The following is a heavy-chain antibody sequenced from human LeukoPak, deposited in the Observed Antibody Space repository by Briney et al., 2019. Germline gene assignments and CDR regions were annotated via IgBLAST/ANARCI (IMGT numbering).Heavy chain of an antibody. CDR1: GFTFSEYY. Sequence: TAGGSLRLSCAASGFTFSEYYMTSIRQAPGNGLTWVSYISSSGPYTNYADSVQGRFTVSRDNAKNSLFLHMTSLRAEDTAVYYCARPVGRGPGGHFDYWGQGTLVIVSS. CDR2: ISSSGPYT. CDR3: ARPVGRGPGGHFDY. D-gene: IGHD3-10*01. V-gene: IGHV3-11*03. J-gene: IGHJ4*02.